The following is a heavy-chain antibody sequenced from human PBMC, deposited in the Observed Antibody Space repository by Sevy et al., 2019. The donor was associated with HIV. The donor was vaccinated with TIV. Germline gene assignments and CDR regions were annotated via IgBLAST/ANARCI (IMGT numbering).Heavy chain of an antibody. CDR1: EYSLTKLS. CDR2: FDPEDGET. D-gene: IGHD3-22*01. CDR3: ASAREYYEDSSGYLDY. Sequence: ASVKVSCKVSEYSLTKLSMHWVRQAPGKGLEWMGRFDPEDGETIFAQKFQGRVTMTKETSTDTAYMQLSSLRSEDTAVYYCASAREYYEDSSGYLDYWGQGTLVTVSS. J-gene: IGHJ4*02. V-gene: IGHV1-24*01.